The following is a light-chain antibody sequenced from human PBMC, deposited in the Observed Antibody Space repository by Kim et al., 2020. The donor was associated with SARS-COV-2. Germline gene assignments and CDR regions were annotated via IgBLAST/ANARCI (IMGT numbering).Light chain of an antibody. Sequence: DIQMTQSPSTLPASVGDRVTITCRASQSISSWLAWYQQKPWKAPKLLIYKASNLESGVPSRFSGSGSGTEFTLTISSLQPDDFATYDCQQYNSVSGTFGQGTKLEI. V-gene: IGKV1-5*03. CDR2: KAS. J-gene: IGKJ2*01. CDR1: QSISSW. CDR3: QQYNSVSGT.